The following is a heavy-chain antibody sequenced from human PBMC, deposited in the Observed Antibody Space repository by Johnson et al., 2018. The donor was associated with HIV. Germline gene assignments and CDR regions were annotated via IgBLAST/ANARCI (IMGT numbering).Heavy chain of an antibody. CDR3: AKDIATMIVGVRGAFDI. D-gene: IGHD3-22*01. Sequence: EVQLVESGGGLVQPGRSLRLSCAASGFTFVDYAMHWVRQAPGKGLEWVSGISWNSGSIGYADSVKGRFTISRDNAKNSLYLQMNSLRAEDTALYYCAKDIATMIVGVRGAFDIWGQGTMVTVSS. J-gene: IGHJ3*02. CDR1: GFTFVDYA. CDR2: ISWNSGSI. V-gene: IGHV3-9*01.